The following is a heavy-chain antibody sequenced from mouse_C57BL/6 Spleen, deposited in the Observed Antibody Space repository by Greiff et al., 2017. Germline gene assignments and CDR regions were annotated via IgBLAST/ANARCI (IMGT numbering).Heavy chain of an antibody. Sequence: EVQLQESGPGLVKPSQSLSLTCSVTGYSITSGYYWNWIRQFPGNKLEWMGYISYDGSNNSNPSLKNRISITRDTSKNQFFLKLNSVTTEDTATYDCAMRWLLYPDYWGQGTTLTVSS. V-gene: IGHV3-6*01. CDR2: ISYDGSN. CDR3: AMRWLLYPDY. D-gene: IGHD2-3*01. J-gene: IGHJ2*01. CDR1: GYSITSGYY.